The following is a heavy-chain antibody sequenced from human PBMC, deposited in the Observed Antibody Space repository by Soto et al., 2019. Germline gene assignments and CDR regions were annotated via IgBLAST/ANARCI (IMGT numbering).Heavy chain of an antibody. D-gene: IGHD3-16*02. J-gene: IGHJ4*02. V-gene: IGHV4-4*08. Sequence: QVHLQESGPGLVKPSETLSLTCAVSSASLDSDNWIWIRQPPGKGLEWIGYIYPNGRTNYNPSLRGRVAISIDKSKNQFSLRLDSVFAADAGVYFCARMRGLGEISPFFDHWGQGTLVTVSS. CDR3: ARMRGLGEISPFFDH. CDR1: SASLDSDN. CDR2: IYPNGRT.